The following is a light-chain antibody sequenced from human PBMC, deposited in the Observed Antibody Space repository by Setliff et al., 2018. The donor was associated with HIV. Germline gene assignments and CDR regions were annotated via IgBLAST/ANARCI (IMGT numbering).Light chain of an antibody. J-gene: IGLJ1*01. Sequence: ALTQPVSVSGSPGQSITISCIGSNRDVGKYNFVSWYQQHPGKAPKLMIYEDSERPSGVSNRFSGSKSGFTASLTISGLQAEDEADYYCCSFARGDSYVFGTGTKVTVL. CDR3: CSFARGDSYV. V-gene: IGLV2-23*01. CDR2: EDS. CDR1: NRDVGKYNF.